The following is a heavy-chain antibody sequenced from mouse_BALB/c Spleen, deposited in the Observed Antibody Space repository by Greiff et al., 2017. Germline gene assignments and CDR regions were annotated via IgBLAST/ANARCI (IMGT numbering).Heavy chain of an antibody. CDR1: GFNIKDTY. J-gene: IGHJ4*01. D-gene: IGHD1-1*02. CDR3: ARSEMYGDYAMDY. CDR2: IDPANGNT. V-gene: IGHV14-3*02. Sequence: EVKLQESGAELVKPGASVKLSCTASGFNIKDTYMHWVKQRPEQGLEWIGRIDPANGNTKYDPKVQGKATITADTSSNTTYLQLSSLTSEDTAVYYCARSEMYGDYAMDYWGQGTSVTVSS.